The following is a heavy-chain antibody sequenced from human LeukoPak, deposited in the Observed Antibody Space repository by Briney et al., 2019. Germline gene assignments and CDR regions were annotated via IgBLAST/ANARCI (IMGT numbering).Heavy chain of an antibody. CDR3: AKGVVWGGYTL. CDR1: GFTFSDYA. Sequence: GGSLRLSCAASGFTFSDYAMTWVRQAPGKGLEWVATISGSGVMTYYADSVKGRFTISRDNSKNTLYLQMNSLRAEDTAVYYCAKGVVWGGYTLWGQGTLVTVSS. CDR2: ISGSGVMT. D-gene: IGHD3-16*01. J-gene: IGHJ4*02. V-gene: IGHV3-23*01.